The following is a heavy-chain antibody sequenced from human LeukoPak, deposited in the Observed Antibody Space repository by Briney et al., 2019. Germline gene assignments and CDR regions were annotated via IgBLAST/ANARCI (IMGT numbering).Heavy chain of an antibody. V-gene: IGHV3-20*01. Sequence: GSLRLSCAASGFSSDDYGMSWVRQAPGRGLEWVSGINWNGGSTGYADSVKGRFTISRDNAKNSLYLQMSSLRADDTALYHCARDVMAAAGTGLGYWGQGTLVTVSS. CDR3: ARDVMAAAGTGLGY. CDR2: INWNGGST. CDR1: GFSSDDYG. J-gene: IGHJ4*02. D-gene: IGHD6-13*01.